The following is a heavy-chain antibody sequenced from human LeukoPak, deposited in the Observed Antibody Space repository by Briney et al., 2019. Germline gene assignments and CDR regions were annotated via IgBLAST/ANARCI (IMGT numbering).Heavy chain of an antibody. D-gene: IGHD6-19*01. CDR3: ARAPEWLIFDY. CDR2: IWYDGINK. V-gene: IGHV3-33*01. CDR1: GFTFSNYG. J-gene: IGHJ4*02. Sequence: PGGSLRLSCAASGFTFSNYGMHWVRQAPGKGLEWVAVIWYDGINKYYSDSVKGRFTISRDNSKNTLYLQMNSLRAEDTAVYYCARAPEWLIFDYWGQGTLVTVSS.